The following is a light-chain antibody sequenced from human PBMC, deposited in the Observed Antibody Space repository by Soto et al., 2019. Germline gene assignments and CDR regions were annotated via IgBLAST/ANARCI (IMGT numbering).Light chain of an antibody. V-gene: IGLV2-23*01. CDR3: CSYAGSGTPNYV. J-gene: IGLJ1*01. CDR2: EGS. Sequence: QSALSQPASVSGPPGQSITISCTGTSSDVGNYNLVSWYQQHPGKAPKLMIYEGSKRPSGVSNRFSGSKSGNTASLTISGLQAEDEADYYCCSYAGSGTPNYVFGTGTKLTVL. CDR1: SSDVGNYNL.